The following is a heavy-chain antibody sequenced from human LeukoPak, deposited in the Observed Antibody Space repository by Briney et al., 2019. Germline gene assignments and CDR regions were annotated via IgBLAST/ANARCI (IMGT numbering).Heavy chain of an antibody. CDR3: ARFDILTGYFDY. D-gene: IGHD3-9*01. J-gene: IGHJ4*02. CDR2: IYYSGST. V-gene: IGHV4-39*07. Sequence: SETLSLTCTVSGGSISSSSYYWGWIRQPPGKGLEWIGSIYYSGSTYYNPSLKSRVTISVDTSKNQFSLKLSSVTAADTAVYYCARFDILTGYFDYWGQGTLVTVSS. CDR1: GGSISSSSYY.